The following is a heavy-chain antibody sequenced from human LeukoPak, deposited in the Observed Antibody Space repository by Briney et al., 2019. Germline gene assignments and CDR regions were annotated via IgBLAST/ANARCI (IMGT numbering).Heavy chain of an antibody. CDR3: AKFTPRGSSDAFDI. CDR1: GFTFSSYW. D-gene: IGHD6-19*01. J-gene: IGHJ3*02. Sequence: GGSLRLSCAASGFTFSSYWMNWVRQAPGKGLEWVANIKQDGSETYYVDSVEGRFTASRDNAESSLYLQMTSLRVEDTAVYYCAKFTPRGSSDAFDIWGQGTMVTVSS. CDR2: IKQDGSET. V-gene: IGHV3-7*01.